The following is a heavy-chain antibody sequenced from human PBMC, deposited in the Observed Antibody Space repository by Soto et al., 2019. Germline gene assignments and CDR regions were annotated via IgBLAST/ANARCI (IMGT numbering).Heavy chain of an antibody. Sequence: QVQLVQSGAEVKKPGSSVKVSCKASGGTFSSYAISWVRQAPGQGLEWMGGIIPIFGTANYAQKFQGRVTITADESTSTAYMELSSLRSEDTAVYYCARGGYCSGGSCYRGLIAGGKDVWGQGTTVTVSS. CDR1: GGTFSSYA. CDR2: IIPIFGTA. J-gene: IGHJ6*02. V-gene: IGHV1-69*01. CDR3: ARGGYCSGGSCYRGLIAGGKDV. D-gene: IGHD2-15*01.